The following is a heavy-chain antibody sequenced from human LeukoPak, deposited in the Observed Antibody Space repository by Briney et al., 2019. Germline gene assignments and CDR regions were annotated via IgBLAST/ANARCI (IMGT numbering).Heavy chain of an antibody. CDR1: GFTFSDYS. D-gene: IGHD3/OR15-3a*01. CDR3: ARGWTGDPAPYFFYY. V-gene: IGHV3-48*04. CDR2: VGISSGNT. Sequence: AGGSLRLSCAASGFTFSDYSMNWVRQAPGKGLEWISYVGISSGNTKYADSVKGRFTISGDSAKNSVFLQMNSLRVEDTALYYCARGWTGDPAPYFFYYWGQGTRVTVSS. J-gene: IGHJ4*02.